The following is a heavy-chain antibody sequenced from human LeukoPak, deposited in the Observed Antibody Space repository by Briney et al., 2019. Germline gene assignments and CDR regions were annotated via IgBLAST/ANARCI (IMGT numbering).Heavy chain of an antibody. J-gene: IGHJ4*02. CDR3: TTDTWYSAGH. V-gene: IGHV3-7*03. CDR1: GFIFSGSW. D-gene: IGHD2-15*01. CDR2: IKKDGSEK. Sequence: GGSLRLSCTASGFIFSGSWMAWIRQAPGKGLEWVAIIKKDGSEKYYVDSMKGRFTISRDNAKNSLLLQMNSLRAEDTAIYYCTTDTWYSAGHWGQGTLVTVSS.